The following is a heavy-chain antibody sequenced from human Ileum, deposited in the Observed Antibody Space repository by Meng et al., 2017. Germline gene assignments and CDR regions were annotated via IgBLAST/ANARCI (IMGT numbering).Heavy chain of an antibody. CDR2: IRGSGDSA. CDR3: VKDRDCSGVTCYGAFDP. CDR1: GFTFSDYA. V-gene: IGHV3-23*04. J-gene: IGHJ5*02. D-gene: IGHD2-15*01. Sequence: QLVGYGGGFAHPGGSLRLSCAASGFTFSDYAMTWVRQAPGKGLQWVSTIRGSGDSAEHADSVKGRFTISRDNSKNTTYLQMNSLRADDTAVYYCVKDRDCSGVTCYGAFDPWGQGTLVTGSS.